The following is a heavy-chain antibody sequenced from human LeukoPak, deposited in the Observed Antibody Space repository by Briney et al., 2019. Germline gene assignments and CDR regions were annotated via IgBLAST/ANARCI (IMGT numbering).Heavy chain of an antibody. Sequence: PSETLSLTCTVSGGSISSYYLGWIRQPPGREMEWIGSSHYSGTTYYTPSLTSRVTISADTSKSQFSLRLSSVTAADTAVYYCARVVRAGIYFDSWGQGTLVTVSS. J-gene: IGHJ4*02. CDR3: ARVVRAGIYFDS. V-gene: IGHV4-39*07. D-gene: IGHD2-2*01. CDR1: GGSISSYY. CDR2: SHYSGTT.